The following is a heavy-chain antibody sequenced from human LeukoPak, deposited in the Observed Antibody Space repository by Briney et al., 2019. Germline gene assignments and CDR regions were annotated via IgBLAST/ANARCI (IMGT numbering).Heavy chain of an antibody. Sequence: GRSLRLSCAASGFTFGDYYMIWIRQAPGKGLEWVSYINTGSRYANYADSVKGRFTISRDDANNLLYLQMNSLRAEDTAVYYCARVDSTSWFDYWGQGTLVTVSS. J-gene: IGHJ4*02. CDR1: GFTFGDYY. CDR3: ARVDSTSWFDY. CDR2: INTGSRYA. V-gene: IGHV3-11*05. D-gene: IGHD6-13*01.